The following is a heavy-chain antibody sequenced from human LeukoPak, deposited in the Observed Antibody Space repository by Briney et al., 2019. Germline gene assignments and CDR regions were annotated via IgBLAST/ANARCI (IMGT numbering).Heavy chain of an antibody. CDR1: GYSFTSYW. CDR3: ARQRDGYINDAFDI. J-gene: IGHJ3*02. D-gene: IGHD5-24*01. CDR2: IYPGDSDT. V-gene: IGHV5-51*01. Sequence: GESLKISCKGSGYSFTSYWIGWVRQMPGKGLEWRGIIYPGDSDTRYSPSFQGQVTISADKSISTAYLQWSSLMASDTAIYYCARQRDGYINDAFDIWGQGTMVTVSS.